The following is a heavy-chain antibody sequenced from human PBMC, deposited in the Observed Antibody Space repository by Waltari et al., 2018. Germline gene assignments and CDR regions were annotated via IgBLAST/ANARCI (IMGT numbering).Heavy chain of an antibody. CDR2: IYYSGST. D-gene: IGHD2-21*02. V-gene: IGHV4-39*01. CDR3: ARTPSSYCGGDCYQYYFDY. CDR1: GGSISSSSYY. J-gene: IGHJ4*02. Sequence: QLQLQESGPGLVKPSETLSLTCTVSGGSISSSSYYWGWIRQPPGQGLEWIGSIYYSGSTYYNPSLKSRVTISVDTSKNQFSLKLSSVTAADTAVYYCARTPSSYCGGDCYQYYFDYWGQGTLVTVSS.